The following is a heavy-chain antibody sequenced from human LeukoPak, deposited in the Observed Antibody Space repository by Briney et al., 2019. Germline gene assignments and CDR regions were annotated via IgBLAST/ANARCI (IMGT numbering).Heavy chain of an antibody. CDR1: GYTFTGYY. Sequence: ASVKVSCKASGYTFTGYYMHWVRQAPGQGLEWMGRINPNSGGTNYAQKFQGRVTMTRDTSIRTAYMELSRLRSDDTAVYYCARVVKDSSSSGYYYMDVWGKGTTVTVSS. CDR2: INPNSGGT. J-gene: IGHJ6*03. CDR3: ARVVKDSSSSGYYYMDV. V-gene: IGHV1-2*06. D-gene: IGHD6-6*01.